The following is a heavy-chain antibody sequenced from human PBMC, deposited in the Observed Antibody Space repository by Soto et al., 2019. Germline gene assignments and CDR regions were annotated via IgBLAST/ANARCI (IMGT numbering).Heavy chain of an antibody. CDR2: IIPILGIA. Sequence: QVQRVQSGAEVKKPGSSVKVSCKASGGTFSSYTISWVRQAPRQGLEWMGRIIPILGIANYAQKFQGRVTITADKSTSTAYMELSSLRSEDTAVYYCARDRGDGYNNYWGQGTLVTVSS. CDR3: ARDRGDGYNNY. V-gene: IGHV1-69*08. D-gene: IGHD3-10*01. J-gene: IGHJ4*02. CDR1: GGTFSSYT.